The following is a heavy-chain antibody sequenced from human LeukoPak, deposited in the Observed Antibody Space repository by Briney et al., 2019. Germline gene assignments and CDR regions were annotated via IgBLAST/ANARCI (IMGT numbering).Heavy chain of an antibody. CDR2: IKQDGGQK. CDR1: GFTFSNYW. V-gene: IGHV3-7*05. CDR3: ARDRDSSSSFDY. Sequence: GGSLRLSCAASGFTFSNYWMMWVRQAPGKGLEWVANIKQDGGQKNYVDSVKGRFTISRDNAKNSVYLQMNSLRAEDTAVYYCARDRDSSSSFDYWGQGTLVTVSP. J-gene: IGHJ4*02. D-gene: IGHD6-6*01.